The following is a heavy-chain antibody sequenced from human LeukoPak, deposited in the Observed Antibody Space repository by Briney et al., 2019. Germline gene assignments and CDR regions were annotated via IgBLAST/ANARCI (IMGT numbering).Heavy chain of an antibody. V-gene: IGHV1-69*04. CDR1: GGTFSSYA. D-gene: IGHD3-22*01. J-gene: IGHJ4*02. Sequence: ASVKVSCKASGGTFSSYAISWVRQAPGQGLEWMGRIIPIFGIANYAQKFQGRVTITADKSTSTAYMELSSLRSEDTAEYYCAREGDYDSSGYYFDYWGQGTLVTVSS. CDR3: AREGDYDSSGYYFDY. CDR2: IIPIFGIA.